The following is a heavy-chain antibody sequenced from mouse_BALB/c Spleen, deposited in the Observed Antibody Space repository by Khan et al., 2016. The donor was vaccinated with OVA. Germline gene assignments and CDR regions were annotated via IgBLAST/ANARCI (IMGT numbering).Heavy chain of an antibody. D-gene: IGHD1-1*01. CDR2: ISSGGSYT. CDR1: GFTFSNYA. CDR3: ARELVTTVVATPFAY. Sequence: EVMLVESGGGLVKPGGSLKLSCAASGFTFSNYAMSWVRQTPEKRLEWVATISSGGSYTYYPDSVQGRFTISRDNAKNTLYLQMSSMRSEDTAIYYGARELVTTVVATPFAYWGQGTLVTVSA. V-gene: IGHV5-9-1*01. J-gene: IGHJ3*01.